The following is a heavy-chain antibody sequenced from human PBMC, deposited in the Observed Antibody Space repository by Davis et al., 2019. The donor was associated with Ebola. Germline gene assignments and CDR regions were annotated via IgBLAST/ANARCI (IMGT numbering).Heavy chain of an antibody. CDR1: GYTFTNYY. V-gene: IGHV1-46*01. Sequence: ASVKVSCKASGYTFTNYYMHWVRQAPGQGLEWMGMINPNDGRTIYAQKFQGRVTVTRDTSTTTVYMDLSSLSSEDTAVYYCARGERRFDYFDYWGQGTLVSVSS. D-gene: IGHD1-1*01. CDR3: ARGERRFDYFDY. CDR2: INPNDGRT. J-gene: IGHJ4*02.